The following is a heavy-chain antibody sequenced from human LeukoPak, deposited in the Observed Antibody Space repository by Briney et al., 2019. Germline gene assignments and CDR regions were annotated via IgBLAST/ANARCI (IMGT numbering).Heavy chain of an antibody. Sequence: PGGSLRLSCAASGFTFSTYGMDWVRQAPGKGLEWVAYIRYDLIHKNYAHSLTGRFTISRYNSNNPLYLQMSSLRAEDTAVYYCAKVVTGYCSTTSCPFDSWGQGTLVTVSS. CDR2: IRYDLIHK. D-gene: IGHD2-2*01. CDR3: AKVVTGYCSTTSCPFDS. J-gene: IGHJ4*02. V-gene: IGHV3-30*02. CDR1: GFTFSTYG.